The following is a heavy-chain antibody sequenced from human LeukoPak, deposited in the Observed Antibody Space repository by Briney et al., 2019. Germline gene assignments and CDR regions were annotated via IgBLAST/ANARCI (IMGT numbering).Heavy chain of an antibody. CDR1: RLTLSTYT. J-gene: IGHJ4*02. CDR2: ISSSSSTI. D-gene: IGHD6-19*01. V-gene: IGHV3-48*04. Sequence: GGSLRLSCGASRLTLSTYTMNWVRQAPGKGLEWVSYISSSSSTIYYADSVKGRFTISRDNAKNSLYLQMNSLRAEDTAVYYCARDAIGLYSSGWYDYWGQGTLVTVSS. CDR3: ARDAIGLYSSGWYDY.